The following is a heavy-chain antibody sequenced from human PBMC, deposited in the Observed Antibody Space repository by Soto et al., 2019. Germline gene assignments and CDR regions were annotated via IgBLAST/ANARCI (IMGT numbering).Heavy chain of an antibody. V-gene: IGHV4-34*01. CDR2: IDHSGST. CDR1: GGSFSGYY. J-gene: IGHJ4*02. CDR3: ARGRTGTAFDY. Sequence: SETLSLTCAVYGGSFSGYYWSWIRQPPGKGLEWIGEIDHSGSTNYNPSLKSRVTISVDTSKNQFSLKLSSVTAADTAVYYCARGRTGTAFDYWGQGTLVTVSS. D-gene: IGHD1-7*01.